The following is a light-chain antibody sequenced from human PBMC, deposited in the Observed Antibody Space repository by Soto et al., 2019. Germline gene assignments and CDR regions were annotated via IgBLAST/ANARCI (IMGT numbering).Light chain of an antibody. CDR3: QHYNSYSEA. J-gene: IGKJ1*01. Sequence: IVLTQAPCTLSLSPGERGTLSCRASQNLGTLYLAWFQQKPGQAPRLLISGASRRATGIPDRFSGSGSGTEFTLTISSLQPDDFATYYCQHYNSYSEAFGQGTKVDIK. CDR1: QNLGTLY. CDR2: GAS. V-gene: IGKV3-20*01.